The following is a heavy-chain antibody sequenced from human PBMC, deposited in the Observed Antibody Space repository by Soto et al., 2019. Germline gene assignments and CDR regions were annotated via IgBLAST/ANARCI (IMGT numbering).Heavy chain of an antibody. CDR2: LALSPSYK. CDR1: GYSFSSYW. V-gene: IGHV5-10-1*01. D-gene: IGHD3-22*01. J-gene: IGHJ4*02. CDR3: ARHGRAHYDSSRYHYALDY. Sequence: GASQKSSCEGSGYSFSSYWIGWGRQMHGKGGEWTGSLALSPSYKSYSPSFQGHLSFSADTSISTAYLQWSSLRPSDTAIYYCARHGRAHYDSSRYHYALDYCGQGTPVTVSS.